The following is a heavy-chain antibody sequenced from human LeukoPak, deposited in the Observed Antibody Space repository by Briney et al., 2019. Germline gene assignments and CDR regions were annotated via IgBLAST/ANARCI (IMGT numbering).Heavy chain of an antibody. D-gene: IGHD2-15*01. CDR1: GYMFDVFY. Sequence: ASLKVSCEGSGYMFDVFYMHWVRQGPRQGLEWMGWIDPNNGETVYAQEFQGRVTMTRDTSIATAYMELTSLTFDDSAVYYCATSGGLPSNTLSVWGQGTKVTVSS. V-gene: IGHV1-2*02. CDR3: ATSGGLPSNTLSV. J-gene: IGHJ3*01. CDR2: IDPNNGET.